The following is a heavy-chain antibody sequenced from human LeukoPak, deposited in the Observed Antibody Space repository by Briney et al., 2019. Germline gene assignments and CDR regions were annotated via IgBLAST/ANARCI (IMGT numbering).Heavy chain of an antibody. CDR3: ARHGRSLSV. J-gene: IGHJ6*04. CDR1: GGSFSGYY. Sequence: PSETLPLTCAVYGGSFSGYYWSWIRQPPGKGLEWIGEINHSGSTNYNPSLKSRVTISVDTSKNQFSLKLSSVTAADTAVYYCARHGRSLSVWGRGTTVTVSS. V-gene: IGHV4-34*01. CDR2: INHSGST.